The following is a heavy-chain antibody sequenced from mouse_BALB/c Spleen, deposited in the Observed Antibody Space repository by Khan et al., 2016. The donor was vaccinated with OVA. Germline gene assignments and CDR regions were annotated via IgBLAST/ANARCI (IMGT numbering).Heavy chain of an antibody. CDR2: ISYSGNT. Sequence: EVQLQESGPGLVKPSQSLSLTCTVTGYSITSDYAWNWIRQFPGNKLEWMGYISYSGNTKCNPSLKSRISITRDTSKNQFFLLLNFVTIEDTATYYCARIQGGDFDYWGQGTTLTVSS. J-gene: IGHJ2*01. D-gene: IGHD3-2*02. CDR1: GYSITSDYA. V-gene: IGHV3-2*02. CDR3: ARIQGGDFDY.